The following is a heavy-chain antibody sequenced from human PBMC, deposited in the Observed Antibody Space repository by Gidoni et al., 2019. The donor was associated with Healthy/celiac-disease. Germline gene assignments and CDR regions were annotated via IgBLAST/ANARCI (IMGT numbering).Heavy chain of an antibody. V-gene: IGHV4-39*01. D-gene: IGHD3-9*01. Sequence: QLQLQESGPGLVKPSETLSLTCTVSGGSISSSSYYWGWIRQPPRKGLEWIGSIYYSGSTYYNPSLKSRVTISVDTSKNQFSLKLSSVTAADTAVYYCARRPLTGYYQNWFDPWGQGTLVTVSS. CDR1: GGSISSSSYY. J-gene: IGHJ5*02. CDR3: ARRPLTGYYQNWFDP. CDR2: IYYSGST.